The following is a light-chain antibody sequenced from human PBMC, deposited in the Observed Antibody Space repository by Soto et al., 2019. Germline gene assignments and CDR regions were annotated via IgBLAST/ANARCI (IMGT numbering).Light chain of an antibody. V-gene: IGLV2-11*01. J-gene: IGLJ3*02. CDR2: DVN. CDR3: CSYAGSYTLV. Sequence: QSVLTQPRSVSGSRGQSVTISCAGTSSDIGGYNYVSWYQQHPGKAPKLMIYDVNKRPSGVPDRFSGSKSGNTASLTISGLQAEDEADYYCCSYAGSYTLVFGGGTQLTVL. CDR1: SSDIGGYNY.